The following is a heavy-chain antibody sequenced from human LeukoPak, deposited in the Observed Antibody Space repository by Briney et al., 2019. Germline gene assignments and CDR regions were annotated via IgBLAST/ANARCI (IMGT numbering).Heavy chain of an antibody. CDR3: ARGEILTGYYAELVGTFDI. D-gene: IGHD3-9*01. CDR1: GYSISSGYY. V-gene: IGHV4-38-2*02. CDR2: IYHSGST. J-gene: IGHJ3*02. Sequence: SETLSLTCTVSGYSISSGYYWGWIRQPPGKGLEWIGSIYHSGSTYYNPSLKSRVTISVDTSKNQFSLRLSSVTAADSAIYYCARGEILTGYYAELVGTFDIWGQGTMVTVSS.